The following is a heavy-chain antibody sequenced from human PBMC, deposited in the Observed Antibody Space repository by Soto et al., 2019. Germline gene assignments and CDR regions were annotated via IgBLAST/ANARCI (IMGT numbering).Heavy chain of an antibody. D-gene: IGHD1-26*01. V-gene: IGHV1-3*01. J-gene: IGHJ4*02. Sequence: QVQHVQSGAEVKKPGASVKVSCKASGYTFTTYTIHWVRQAPGQRLEWMGWINAGNGNTKYSQKFQGRVTITRDTSASTAYMELSSLRSEDTAVYYCARERWEQLVGYYWGQGTLVTVSS. CDR1: GYTFTTYT. CDR3: ARERWEQLVGYY. CDR2: INAGNGNT.